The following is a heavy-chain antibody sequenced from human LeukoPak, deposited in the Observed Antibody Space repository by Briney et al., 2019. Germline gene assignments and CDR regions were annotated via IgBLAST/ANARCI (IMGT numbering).Heavy chain of an antibody. CDR1: GGSISSGGYY. CDR2: IYYSGST. CDR3: AGQGGRSGYNDLLLPVDY. J-gene: IGHJ4*02. V-gene: IGHV4-31*03. D-gene: IGHD3-3*01. Sequence: SQTLSLTCTVSGGSISSGGYYWSWIRQHPGKGLEWIGYIYYSGSTYYNPSLKSRVTISVDTPKNHFSLRLSSVTAADTAVYYCAGQGGRSGYNDLLLPVDYWGQGSLVTVSS.